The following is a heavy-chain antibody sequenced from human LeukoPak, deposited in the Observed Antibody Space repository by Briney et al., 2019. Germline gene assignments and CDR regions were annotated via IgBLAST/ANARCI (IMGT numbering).Heavy chain of an antibody. J-gene: IGHJ4*02. V-gene: IGHV4-59*01. CDR2: IYYSGST. Sequence: SETLSLTCTVSGGSISSYYWSWIRQPPGKGLEWIGYIYYSGSTNYNPSLKSRVTISVDTSHNQFSLKLSSVTAADTAVYYCARELGSLIDYWGQGTLVTVSS. CDR1: GGSISSYY. CDR3: ARELGSLIDY.